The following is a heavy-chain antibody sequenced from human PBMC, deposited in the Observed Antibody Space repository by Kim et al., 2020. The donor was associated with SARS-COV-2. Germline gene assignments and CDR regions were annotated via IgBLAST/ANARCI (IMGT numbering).Heavy chain of an antibody. V-gene: IGHV3-15*01. CDR1: GFTFSNAY. D-gene: IGHD3-22*01. CDR3: TTVGDNYDNSGYQRGDY. J-gene: IGHJ4*02. CDR2: VKTKIDGGTT. Sequence: GGSLRLSCVASGFTFSNAYMTWVRQAPGKGLEWVGRVKTKIDGGTTDYAAPLKDRFTISRDDSRNTLYLQIHSLKTEDTAVYFCTTVGDNYDNSGYQRGDYWGPGILVTVSS.